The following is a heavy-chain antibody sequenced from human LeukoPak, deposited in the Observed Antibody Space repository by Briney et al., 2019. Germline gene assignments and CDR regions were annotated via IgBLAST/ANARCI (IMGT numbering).Heavy chain of an antibody. Sequence: ASVKVSCKVSGYTLTELSMHWVRQAPGKGLEWMGGFDPEDGETIYAQKFQGRVTMTGDTSTDTAYMELSSLRSEDTAVYYCATDLYYSLDYWGQGTLVTVSS. D-gene: IGHD3-10*01. CDR3: ATDLYYSLDY. CDR1: GYTLTELS. V-gene: IGHV1-24*01. CDR2: FDPEDGET. J-gene: IGHJ4*02.